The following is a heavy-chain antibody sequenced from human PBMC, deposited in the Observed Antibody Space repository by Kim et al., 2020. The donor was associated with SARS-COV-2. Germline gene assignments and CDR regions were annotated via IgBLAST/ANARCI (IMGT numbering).Heavy chain of an antibody. V-gene: IGHV3-23*01. Sequence: GRFTIYRDNSKNTLYLQMNSLRDEDTALYYCAKVVVMDGYNYYYYYGMDVWGQGTAVTVSS. J-gene: IGHJ6*02. CDR3: AKVVVMDGYNYYYYYGMDV. D-gene: IGHD3-22*01.